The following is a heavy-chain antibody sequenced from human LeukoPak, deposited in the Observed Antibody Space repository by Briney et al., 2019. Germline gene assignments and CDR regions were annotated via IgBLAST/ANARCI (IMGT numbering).Heavy chain of an antibody. CDR3: ARVMGRYCSSTSCYVDY. J-gene: IGHJ4*02. Sequence: GESLTLSCAASGFRLNTYWMRWVRQAPGKELDWVSSISSCGDYKHYADSVKGRFTISRDNSKNTLYLQMNSLRAEDTAVYYCARVMGRYCSSTSCYVDYWGQGTLVTVSS. CDR1: GFRLNTYW. V-gene: IGHV3-23*01. CDR2: ISSCGDYK. D-gene: IGHD2-2*01.